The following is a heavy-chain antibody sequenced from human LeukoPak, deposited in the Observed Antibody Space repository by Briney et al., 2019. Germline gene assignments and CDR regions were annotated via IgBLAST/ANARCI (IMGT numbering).Heavy chain of an antibody. Sequence: GGSLRLSCEASGFTFRNYVITGVRQAPGKGREWVSVISGQGGNTYYADAVKRRFTISRDNYKNMLYLQLKSLRAEDTAVYYCETVGADTSKEFDYWGQGTLVTVSS. CDR3: ETVGADTSKEFDY. D-gene: IGHD1-26*01. V-gene: IGHV3-23*01. CDR2: ISGQGGNT. CDR1: GFTFRNYV. J-gene: IGHJ4*02.